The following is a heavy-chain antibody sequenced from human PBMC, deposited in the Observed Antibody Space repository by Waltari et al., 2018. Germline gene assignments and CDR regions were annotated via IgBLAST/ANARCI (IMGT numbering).Heavy chain of an antibody. Sequence: QVQLVQSGAEVKKPGSSVKVSCKASGGTFSSYAISWVRQAPGQGLEWMGGIIPIFGTANYAQKFKGRVTITADESTSTAYMELSSLRSEDTAVYYCASLEGARAAADLYYFDYWGQGTLVTVSS. CDR3: ASLEGARAAADLYYFDY. D-gene: IGHD6-13*01. J-gene: IGHJ4*02. CDR2: IIPIFGTA. V-gene: IGHV1-69*13. CDR1: GGTFSSYA.